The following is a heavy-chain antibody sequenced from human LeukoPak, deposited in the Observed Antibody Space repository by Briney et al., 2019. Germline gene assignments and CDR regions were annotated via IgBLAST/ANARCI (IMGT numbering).Heavy chain of an antibody. J-gene: IGHJ4*02. V-gene: IGHV3-30*02. D-gene: IGHD1-7*01. CDR1: GFSFRSYG. Sequence: PGGSLRLSCAVSGFSFRSYGMHWVRQAPGEGLEWAAFIGSDGSKKYQADSVKGRFTISRDNSKNTLYLQMNSLRPEDTAVYYCTKDRTATADDDDHWGQGSLVTVSS. CDR3: TKDRTATADDDDH. CDR2: IGSDGSKK.